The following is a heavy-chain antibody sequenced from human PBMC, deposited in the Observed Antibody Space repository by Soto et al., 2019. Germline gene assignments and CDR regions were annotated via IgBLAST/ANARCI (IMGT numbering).Heavy chain of an antibody. CDR1: GFTFSSDW. J-gene: IGHJ4*02. CDR2: IKQDGSEK. CDR3: ARNPQGYCSGGSCPFDY. Sequence: VVTLRLSCAASGFTFSSDWMSWIRQGQGKGLEWVANIKQDGSEKYYVDSVKGRFTISRDNDKNSLYLQMNSLSAEDTGVYYCARNPQGYCSGGSCPFDYWGQGTLVTVSS. D-gene: IGHD2-15*01. V-gene: IGHV3-7*03.